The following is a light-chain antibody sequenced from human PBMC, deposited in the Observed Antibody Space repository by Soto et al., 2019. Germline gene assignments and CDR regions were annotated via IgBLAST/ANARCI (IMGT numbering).Light chain of an antibody. CDR1: SSDVGSYNF. Sequence: QSALTQPASVSGSPGQSITISCTGTSSDVGSYNFVSWYQQHPGKAPKLMIYEVNNRPSGVSNRFSGSRSGNTASLTISGLQTEDEADYYCSSFTGGSTLVVFGGGTKLTVL. CDR2: EVN. V-gene: IGLV2-14*02. CDR3: SSFTGGSTLVV. J-gene: IGLJ2*01.